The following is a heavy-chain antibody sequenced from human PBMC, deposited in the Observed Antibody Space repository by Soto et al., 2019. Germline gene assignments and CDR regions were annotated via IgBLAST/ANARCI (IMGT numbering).Heavy chain of an antibody. CDR2: IYYSGST. D-gene: IGHD2-2*01. CDR1: GGSISSYY. J-gene: IGHJ4*02. V-gene: IGHV4-59*01. Sequence: PSETLSLTCTVSGGSISSYYWSWIRQPPGKGLEWIGYIYYSGSTNYNPSLKSRVTISVDTSKNQFSLKLSSVTAADTAVYYCARVGALGYCSSTSCYAPFDNWGQGTLVTVSS. CDR3: ARVGALGYCSSTSCYAPFDN.